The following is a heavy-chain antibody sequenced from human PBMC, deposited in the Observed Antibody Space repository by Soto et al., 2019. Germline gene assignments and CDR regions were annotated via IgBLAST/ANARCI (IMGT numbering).Heavy chain of an antibody. CDR2: ITGSGGGT. V-gene: IGHV3-23*01. J-gene: IGHJ4*02. D-gene: IGHD6-13*01. Sequence: EVQLLESGGGLVQPGGSLRLSCAASGFTFSNYAMTWVRQAPGKGLEWVSVITGSGGGTYFVDSVKGRFTISRDNYKNTVYLQMNSMRAEDTAVYYCANRPLTAAGFDYWGQGTLVTVSS. CDR1: GFTFSNYA. CDR3: ANRPLTAAGFDY.